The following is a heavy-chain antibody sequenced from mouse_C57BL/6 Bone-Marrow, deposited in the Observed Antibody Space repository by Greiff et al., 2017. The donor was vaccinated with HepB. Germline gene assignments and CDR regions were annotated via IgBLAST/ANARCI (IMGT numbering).Heavy chain of an antibody. D-gene: IGHD3-2*02. V-gene: IGHV1-7*01. Sequence: QVHVKQSGAELAKPGASVKLSCKASGYTFTSYWMHWVKQRPGQGLEWIGYINPSSGYTKYNQKFKDKATLTADKSSSTAYMQLSSLTYEDSAVYYCARGQLRLRGFAYWGQGTLVTVSA. CDR3: ARGQLRLRGFAY. CDR1: GYTFTSYW. J-gene: IGHJ3*01. CDR2: INPSSGYT.